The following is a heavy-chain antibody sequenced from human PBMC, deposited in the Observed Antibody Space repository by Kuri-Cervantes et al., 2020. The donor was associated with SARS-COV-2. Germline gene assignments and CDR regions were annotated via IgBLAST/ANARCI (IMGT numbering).Heavy chain of an antibody. J-gene: IGHJ6*02. CDR1: GFSFTSYF. CDR2: IDPRDSYT. CDR3: ARHAPPTGIVVVPAAIYYGMDV. V-gene: IGHV5-10-1*01. D-gene: IGHD2-2*01. Sequence: GGSLRLSCKGSGFSFTSYFISWVRQMPGNGLEWMGNIDPRDSYTNYSPSFQGHVTISAEKSTSTAYLQWSSLRASDTAVYFCARHAPPTGIVVVPAAIYYGMDVWGQGTTVTVSS.